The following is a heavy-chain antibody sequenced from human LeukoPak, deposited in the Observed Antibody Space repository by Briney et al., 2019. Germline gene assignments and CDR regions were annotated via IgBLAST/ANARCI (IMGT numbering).Heavy chain of an antibody. CDR2: IDPSDSYT. D-gene: IGHD3-3*02. J-gene: IGHJ5*02. CDR1: GYSFTSYW. Sequence: GESLKISCKGSGYSFTSYWISWVRQMPGKGLEWMGRIDPSDSYTNYSPSFQGHVTISADKSISTAYLQWSSLKASDTAMYYCARHGTSIVRGIYNWFDPWGQGTLVTVSS. CDR3: ARHGTSIVRGIYNWFDP. V-gene: IGHV5-10-1*01.